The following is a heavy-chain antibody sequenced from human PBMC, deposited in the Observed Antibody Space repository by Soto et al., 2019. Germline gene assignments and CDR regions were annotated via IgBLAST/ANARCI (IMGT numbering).Heavy chain of an antibody. J-gene: IGHJ3*02. CDR1: GFTFSSYS. D-gene: IGHD3-9*01. CDR2: ISSSSSTI. V-gene: IGHV3-48*01. Sequence: GGSLRLSCAASGFTFSSYSMNWVRQAPGKGLEWVSYISSSSSTIYYADSVKGRFTISRDKAKNSLYLQMNSLRAEDTAVYYCARAGPRSHRILGRDRGGGDAFDIWGQGTMVTVSS. CDR3: ARAGPRSHRILGRDRGGGDAFDI.